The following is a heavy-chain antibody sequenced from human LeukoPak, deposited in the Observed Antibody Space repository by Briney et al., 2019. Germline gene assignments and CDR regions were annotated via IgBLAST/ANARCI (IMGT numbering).Heavy chain of an antibody. Sequence: GASVKVSCKASGGTFSSYAISWVRQAPGQGLEWMGGIIPIFGTANYAQKFQGRVTITADESTSTAYMELSSLRSEDTAVYYCARYSGSTSPLDYWGQGTLVTVSS. CDR1: GGTFSSYA. D-gene: IGHD2-2*01. J-gene: IGHJ4*02. CDR3: ARYSGSTSPLDY. CDR2: IIPIFGTA. V-gene: IGHV1-69*01.